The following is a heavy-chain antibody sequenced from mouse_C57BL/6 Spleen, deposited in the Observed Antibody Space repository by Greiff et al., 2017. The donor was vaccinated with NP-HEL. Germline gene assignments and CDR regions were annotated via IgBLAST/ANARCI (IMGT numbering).Heavy chain of an antibody. CDR3: ARRGSPVVAGDWYFDV. D-gene: IGHD1-1*01. CDR1: GYTFTSYW. Sequence: QVQLQQPGAELVKPGASVKLSCKASGYTFTSYWMHWVKQRPGQGLEWIGMIHPNSGSTNFNEKFKSKATLTVDNSSSTAYMQLSSLTSEDSAVYYCARRGSPVVAGDWYFDVWGTGTTVTVSS. V-gene: IGHV1-64*01. CDR2: IHPNSGST. J-gene: IGHJ1*03.